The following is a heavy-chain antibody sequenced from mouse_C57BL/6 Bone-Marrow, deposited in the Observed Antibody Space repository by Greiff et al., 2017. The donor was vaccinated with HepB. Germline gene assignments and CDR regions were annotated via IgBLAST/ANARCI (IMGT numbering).Heavy chain of an antibody. CDR1: GYSITSGYY. CDR2: ISYDGSN. J-gene: IGHJ2*01. D-gene: IGHD1-1*01. V-gene: IGHV3-6*01. Sequence: EVQLQESGPGLVKPSQSLSLTCSVTGYSITSGYYWNWIRQFPGNKLEWMGYISYDGSNNYNPSLKNRISITRDTSKNQFFLKLNSVTTEDTATYYCAARDRGSSYFDYWGQGTTLTVSS. CDR3: AARDRGSSYFDY.